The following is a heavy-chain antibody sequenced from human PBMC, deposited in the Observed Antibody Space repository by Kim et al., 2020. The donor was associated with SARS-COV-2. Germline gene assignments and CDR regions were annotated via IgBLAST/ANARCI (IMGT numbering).Heavy chain of an antibody. D-gene: IGHD3-10*01. Sequence: ASVKVSCKASGYTFTSYAMHWVRQAPGQRLEWMGWINAGNGNTKYSQKFQGRVTITRDTSASTAYMELSSLRSEDTAVYYFARDQYYSTSICLGYWGQGTLVTVSS. J-gene: IGHJ4*02. CDR2: INAGNGNT. CDR1: GYTFTSYA. V-gene: IGHV1-3*01. CDR3: ARDQYYSTSICLGY.